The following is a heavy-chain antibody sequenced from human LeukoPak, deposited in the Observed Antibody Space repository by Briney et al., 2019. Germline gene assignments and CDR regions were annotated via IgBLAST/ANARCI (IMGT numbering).Heavy chain of an antibody. CDR2: ISSSSTI. D-gene: IGHD3-10*01. Sequence: GGSLRLSCAASGFTFSDYYMNWVRQAPGKGLEWVSSISSSSTIYYADSVKGRFTISRDNAKNSLYLQMNSLRAEDTAVYYCASGPGGSGSYYNVPFDYWGQGTLVTVSS. CDR3: ASGPGGSGSYYNVPFDY. CDR1: GFTFSDYY. V-gene: IGHV3-69-1*01. J-gene: IGHJ4*02.